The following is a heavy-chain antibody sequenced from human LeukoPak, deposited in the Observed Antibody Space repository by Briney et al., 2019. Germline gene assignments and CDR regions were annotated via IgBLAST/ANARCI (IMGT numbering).Heavy chain of an antibody. Sequence: GGSLRLSCAASGFTFSSYEMNWVRQAPGKGLEWVSYISSSGSTIYYADSVKGRLTISRDTAKNSLYLQMNSLRDEDTAMYYCARDPRYCSGDSCYDFWGQGTLVTVSS. CDR1: GFTFSSYE. J-gene: IGHJ4*02. V-gene: IGHV3-48*03. CDR2: ISSSGSTI. CDR3: ARDPRYCSGDSCYDF. D-gene: IGHD2-15*01.